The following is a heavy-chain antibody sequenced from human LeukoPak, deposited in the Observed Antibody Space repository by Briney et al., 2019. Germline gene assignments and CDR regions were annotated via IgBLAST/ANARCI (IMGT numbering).Heavy chain of an antibody. CDR2: IYSGGST. CDR3: AREEGFYGSGNDY. Sequence: GGSLRLSCAASGFTVSSNYMSWVRQAPGKGLEWVSVIYSGGSTYYADSVKGRFTISRDNSKNTLYLQMNSLRAEDTAVYYCAREEGFYGSGNDYWGQGTLVTVSS. J-gene: IGHJ4*02. D-gene: IGHD3-10*01. V-gene: IGHV3-53*01. CDR1: GFTVSSNY.